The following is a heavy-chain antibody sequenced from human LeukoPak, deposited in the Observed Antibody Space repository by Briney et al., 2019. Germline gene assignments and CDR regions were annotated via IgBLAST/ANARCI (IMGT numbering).Heavy chain of an antibody. CDR2: INHSGST. V-gene: IGHV4-34*01. CDR3: ARGLGAKGY. D-gene: IGHD1-26*01. J-gene: IGHJ4*02. Sequence: PSETLSLTCAVYGGSFSGYYWSWIRQPPGKGLEWIGEINHSGSTNYNPSLKSRVTLSVDTSKNQFSLKPSSVTAADTAVYYCARGLGAKGYWGQGTLVTVSS. CDR1: GGSFSGYY.